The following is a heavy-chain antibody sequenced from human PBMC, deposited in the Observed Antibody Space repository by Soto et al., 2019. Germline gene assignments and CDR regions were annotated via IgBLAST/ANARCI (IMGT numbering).Heavy chain of an antibody. J-gene: IGHJ3*02. CDR2: ISGSGGST. D-gene: IGHD2-15*01. V-gene: IGHV3-23*01. Sequence: EVQLLESGGGLVQPGGSLRLSCAASGFTFSSYAMSWVRQAPGKGLEWGSVISGSGGSTYYADSVKGRFTISRDNAKHTLYMQMNSLRAEDTAVYYCAKDRYDCSGCSCYVDAFDIWGQGTMVTVSS. CDR3: AKDRYDCSGCSCYVDAFDI. CDR1: GFTFSSYA.